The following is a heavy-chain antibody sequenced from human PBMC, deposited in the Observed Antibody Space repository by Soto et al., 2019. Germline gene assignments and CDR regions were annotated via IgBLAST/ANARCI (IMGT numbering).Heavy chain of an antibody. CDR1: GYTFSSYD. CDR3: ARGPANVIVTGPGYFDY. V-gene: IGHV1-8*01. CDR2: VNPMTGKT. Sequence: VQLVQSGAAVKTPGASLNVSCKTSGYTFSSYDMNWVRQAAGQGLEWMGSVNPMTGKTVYAQKFLGTITMTSNASTSTFNLELTNLKLEDAAVFFCARGPANVIVTGPGYFDYWGQGTQVLVSA. D-gene: IGHD3-9*01. J-gene: IGHJ4*02.